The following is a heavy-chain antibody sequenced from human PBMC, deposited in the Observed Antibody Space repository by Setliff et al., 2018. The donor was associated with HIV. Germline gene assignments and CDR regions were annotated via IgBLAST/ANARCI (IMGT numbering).Heavy chain of an antibody. D-gene: IGHD3-9*01. J-gene: IGHJ1*01. CDR1: GYYPSIDY. CDR2: VHPFHDILGSNA. V-gene: IGHV1-46*01. CDR3: VRAFDQDFHN. Sequence: GASVKVSCKKFGYYPSIDYMHWVRQAPGRGLEWLGVVHPFHDILGSNADYAQKFQGRISITWDSSGNTLFLELGTLRSDDSATYYCVRAFDQDFHNWGQGTVVTVSS.